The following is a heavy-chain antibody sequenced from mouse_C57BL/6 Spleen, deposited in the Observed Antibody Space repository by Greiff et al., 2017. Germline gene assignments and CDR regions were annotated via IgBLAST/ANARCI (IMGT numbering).Heavy chain of an antibody. J-gene: IGHJ4*01. CDR2: ISSGSSTI. CDR3: ERLTTVVDDAMDY. Sequence: EVKLVESGGGLVKPGGSLKLSCAASGFTFSDYGMHWVRQAPEKGLEWVAYISSGSSTIYYADTVKGRFTVSRDNAKNTLFLQMTSLRSEDTALYDCERLTTVVDDAMDYWGQGTSVTVSS. D-gene: IGHD1-1*01. V-gene: IGHV5-17*01. CDR1: GFTFSDYG.